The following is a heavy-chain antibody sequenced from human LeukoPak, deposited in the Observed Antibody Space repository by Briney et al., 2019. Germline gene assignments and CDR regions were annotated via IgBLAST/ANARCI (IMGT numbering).Heavy chain of an antibody. CDR1: GDSVSSNTAA. Sequence: SQTLSLTCAISGDSVSSNTAAWNWIRQSPSRGLEWLGRTYYRSKWYSDYAVFVKSRMIINPDTSKNQFSLQLKFVTPEDTAFYYCARDQMGFDPWGQGILVTVSS. CDR3: ARDQMGFDP. V-gene: IGHV6-1*01. J-gene: IGHJ5*02. CDR2: TYYRSKWYS.